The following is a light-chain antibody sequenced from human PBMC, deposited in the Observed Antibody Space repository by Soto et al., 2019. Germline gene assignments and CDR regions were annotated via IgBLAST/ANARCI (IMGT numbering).Light chain of an antibody. CDR2: TAS. J-gene: IGKJ4*01. CDR1: QGVSTW. Sequence: DIQMTQSPSSVSASVGDRVTITCRASQGVSTWLAWYQQKPGKAPNLLIYTASSLQSGGPSRFSGSGSGTDFTLTIRSLQPEDFATYYCQQTTTFPLTFGGGTKVEI. CDR3: QQTTTFPLT. V-gene: IGKV1D-12*01.